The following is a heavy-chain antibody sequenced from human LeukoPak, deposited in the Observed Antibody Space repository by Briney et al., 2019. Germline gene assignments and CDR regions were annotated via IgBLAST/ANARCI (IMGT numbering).Heavy chain of an antibody. J-gene: IGHJ4*02. V-gene: IGHV4-39*01. Sequence: ETLSLPCIVSGGSISSSSYNWGWIRQPPGQGLEWIGSIYYSGTTYYNPSLKSRLTISVDTSKNQFSLNLSSVTAADTAVYYCARHDRIIASPLVWGQGILVTVSS. CDR1: GGSISSSSYN. D-gene: IGHD2/OR15-2a*01. CDR3: ARHDRIIASPLV. CDR2: IYYSGTT.